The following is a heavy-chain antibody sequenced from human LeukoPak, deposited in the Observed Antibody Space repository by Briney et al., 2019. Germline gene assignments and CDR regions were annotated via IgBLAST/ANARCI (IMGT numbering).Heavy chain of an antibody. CDR3: ARWDENIYGQPQGGSLDY. D-gene: IGHD5-18*01. CDR1: GNTFTSYY. J-gene: IGHJ4*02. Sequence: GASVKVSCKASGNTFTSYYIHWVRQAPGQGLAWMGIISPSGGSTSYAQTFEGRVTMTRDTSTSTVYMELSSLRSEDTAVYYCARWDENIYGQPQGGSLDYWGQGTLVTVSS. V-gene: IGHV1-46*01. CDR2: ISPSGGST.